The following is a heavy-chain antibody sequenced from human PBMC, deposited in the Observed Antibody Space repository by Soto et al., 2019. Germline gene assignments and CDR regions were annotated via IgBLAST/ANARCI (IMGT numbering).Heavy chain of an antibody. CDR1: GGSISSYY. D-gene: IGHD3-3*01. V-gene: IGHV4-59*01. CDR3: ARGTFGVVKD. CDR2: MYYSGST. J-gene: IGHJ4*02. Sequence: QVQLQESGPGLVKPSETLSLTCTVSGGSISSYYWSWIRQSPGKGLEWIGYMYYSGSTNYNPSLKSRVTXXXXXXXNQFSLKLSSVTAADTAVYYCARGTFGVVKDWGQGTLVTVSS.